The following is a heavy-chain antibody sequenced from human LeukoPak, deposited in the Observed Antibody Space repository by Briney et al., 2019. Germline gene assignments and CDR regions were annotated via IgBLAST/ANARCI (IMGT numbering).Heavy chain of an antibody. D-gene: IGHD6-19*01. CDR2: INHSGST. CDR1: GGSFSGYY. V-gene: IGHV4-34*01. CDR3: ARGTPPSIAVAGAFDY. J-gene: IGHJ4*02. Sequence: PSETLSLTCAVYGGSFSGYYWSWIRQPPGKGLEWIGEINHSGSTNYNPSLKSRVTISVDTSKNQFSLKLSSVTAADTAVYYCARGTPPSIAVAGAFDYWGQGTLVTVSS.